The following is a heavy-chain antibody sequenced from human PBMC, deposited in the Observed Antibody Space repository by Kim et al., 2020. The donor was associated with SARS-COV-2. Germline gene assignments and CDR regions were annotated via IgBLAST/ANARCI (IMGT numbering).Heavy chain of an antibody. Sequence: ASVKVSCKASGYTFTSYYMHWVRQAPGQGLEWMGIINPSGGSTSYAQKFQGRVTMTRDTSTSTVYMELSSLRSEDTAVYYCASPYCSSTSCTGEAGDYYYYGMDVWGQGTTVTVSS. D-gene: IGHD2-2*01. CDR3: ASPYCSSTSCTGEAGDYYYYGMDV. CDR1: GYTFTSYY. V-gene: IGHV1-46*01. CDR2: INPSGGST. J-gene: IGHJ6*02.